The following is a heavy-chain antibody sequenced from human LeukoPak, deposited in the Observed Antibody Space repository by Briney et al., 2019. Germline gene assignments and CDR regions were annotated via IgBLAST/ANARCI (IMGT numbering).Heavy chain of an antibody. D-gene: IGHD3-10*01. CDR1: GFTFSSYG. CDR2: ISSSGSTI. J-gene: IGHJ4*02. V-gene: IGHV3-48*04. Sequence: PGRSLRLSCAASGFTFSSYGMHWVRQAPGKGLEWVSYISSSGSTIYYADSVKGRFTISRDNAKNSLYLQMNSLRAEDTAVYYCATSWFGDYYFDYWGQGTLVTVSS. CDR3: ATSWFGDYYFDY.